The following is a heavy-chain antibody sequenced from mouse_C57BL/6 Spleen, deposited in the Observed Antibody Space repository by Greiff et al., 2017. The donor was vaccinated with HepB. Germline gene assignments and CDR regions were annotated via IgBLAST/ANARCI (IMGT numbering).Heavy chain of an antibody. CDR1: GFSLTSYG. Sequence: VHLVESGPGLVAPSQSLSITCTVSGFSLTSYGVHWVRQPPGKGLEWLVVIWSDGSTTYNSALKSRLSISKDNSKSQVFLKMNSLQTDDTAMYYCARHGTAQATYAMDYWGQGTSVTVSS. V-gene: IGHV2-6-1*01. D-gene: IGHD3-2*02. J-gene: IGHJ4*01. CDR3: ARHGTAQATYAMDY. CDR2: IWSDGST.